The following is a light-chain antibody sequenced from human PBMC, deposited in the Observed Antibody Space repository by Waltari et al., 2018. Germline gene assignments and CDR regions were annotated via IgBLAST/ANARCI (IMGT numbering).Light chain of an antibody. CDR1: QDIGSS. Sequence: DIQMYQSPSSLSASVGGRITITCRASQDIGSSLNWYHQKPGKPPKLLIYYSNALPTGVPSRFSGSGSGTDFTLTITNLQPEDFATYYCQQGKSYPYAFGQGTKLEF. V-gene: IGKV1-39*01. CDR3: QQGKSYPYA. J-gene: IGKJ2*01. CDR2: YSN.